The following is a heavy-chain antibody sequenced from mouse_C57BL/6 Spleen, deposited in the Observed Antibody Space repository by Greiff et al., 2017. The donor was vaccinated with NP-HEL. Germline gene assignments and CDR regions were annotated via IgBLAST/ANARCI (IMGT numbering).Heavy chain of an antibody. J-gene: IGHJ4*01. CDR1: GYAFSSSW. Sequence: QVQLQQSGPELVKPGASVKISCKASGYAFSSSWMNWVKQRPGKGLEWIGRIYPGDGDTNYNGKFKGKATLTADKSSSTAYMQLSSLTSEDSAVYFWARDLPPGYAMDYWGQGTSVTVSS. CDR2: IYPGDGDT. CDR3: ARDLPPGYAMDY. V-gene: IGHV1-82*01.